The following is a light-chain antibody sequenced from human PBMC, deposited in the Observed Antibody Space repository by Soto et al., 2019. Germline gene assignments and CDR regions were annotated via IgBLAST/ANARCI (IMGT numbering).Light chain of an antibody. CDR3: SSHTSSSTSYV. V-gene: IGLV2-14*01. CDR2: DVS. Sequence: QSALTQPASVSGSPGQSITISCTGTSSDVGGYNYVSWYQQHPGKAPRLMIYDVSNRPSGVSNRFSGSKSANTASLTISGLQAEDEADYYCSSHTSSSTSYVFGTGPKVTVL. J-gene: IGLJ1*01. CDR1: SSDVGGYNY.